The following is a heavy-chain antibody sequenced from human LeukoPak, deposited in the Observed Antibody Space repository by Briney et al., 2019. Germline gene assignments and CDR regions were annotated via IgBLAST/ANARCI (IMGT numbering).Heavy chain of an antibody. V-gene: IGHV4-39*01. J-gene: IGHJ4*02. Sequence: PSETLSLTCTVSGGSISSSSYYWGWIRQPPGKGLVMIGTIHYSGSTYYIPSLESRVTISVDTSKNRFSLELTSVTAADTAVYSCARQGGWHYYFDYWGQGTLVTVSS. CDR2: IHYSGST. D-gene: IGHD2-15*01. CDR3: ARQGGWHYYFDY. CDR1: GGSISSSSYY.